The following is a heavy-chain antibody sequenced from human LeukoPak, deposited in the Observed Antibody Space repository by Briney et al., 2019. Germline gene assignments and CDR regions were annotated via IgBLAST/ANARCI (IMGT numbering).Heavy chain of an antibody. CDR2: IKQDGSEK. Sequence: GGSLRLSCAASGFTFSSYWMSWVRQAPGKGLEWVANIKQDGSEKYYVDSVKGRFTISRDNAKNSLYLQMNSLRAEDTAVYYCARVQSSGWYALAPADYWGQGTLVTVSS. CDR3: ARVQSSGWYALAPADY. D-gene: IGHD6-19*01. CDR1: GFTFSSYW. J-gene: IGHJ4*02. V-gene: IGHV3-7*01.